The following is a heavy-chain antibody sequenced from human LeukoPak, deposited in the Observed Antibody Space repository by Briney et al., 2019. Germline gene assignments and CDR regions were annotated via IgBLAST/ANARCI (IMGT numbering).Heavy chain of an antibody. CDR1: GGSFSGYY. CDR2: INHSGST. V-gene: IGHV4-34*01. CDR3: ARGRYYDSSGYWYYYYGMDV. Sequence: SETLSLTCAVYGGSFSGYYWSWIRQPPGKGLEWIGEINHSGSTNCNPSLKSRVTISVDTSKNQFSLKLSSVTAADTAVYYCARGRYYDSSGYWYYYYGMDVWGQGTTVTVSS. D-gene: IGHD3-22*01. J-gene: IGHJ6*02.